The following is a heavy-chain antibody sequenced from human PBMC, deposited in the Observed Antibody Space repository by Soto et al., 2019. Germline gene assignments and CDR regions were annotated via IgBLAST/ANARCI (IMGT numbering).Heavy chain of an antibody. V-gene: IGHV3-72*01. CDR3: VRATYFSDSSGYTRCLDY. Sequence: GGSLRLSCAASGFTLSDHYIDWVRQAPGKGLEWVCRSRDKPQGYSTAYAASVKGRFTTSRDESKNSAYLQMNSLKTEDTAVYYCVRATYFSDSSGYTRCLDYWGQGTLVTVSS. D-gene: IGHD3-22*01. CDR1: GFTLSDHY. CDR2: SRDKPQGYST. J-gene: IGHJ4*02.